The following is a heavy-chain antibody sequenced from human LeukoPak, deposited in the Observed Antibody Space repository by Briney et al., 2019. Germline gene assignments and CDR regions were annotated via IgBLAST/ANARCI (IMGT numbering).Heavy chain of an antibody. CDR3: ARQTVSGYYNTASDY. CDR2: IYPGDSDT. J-gene: IGHJ4*02. D-gene: IGHD3-10*01. Sequence: GKSLKISCKGSGYDFTTYWTAWVRQMPGKGLEWMGIIYPGDSDTRYSPSFQGQVTLSADKSISTAYLQWSSLKASDTAIYYCARQTVSGYYNTASDYWGQGTLVTVSS. CDR1: GYDFTTYW. V-gene: IGHV5-51*01.